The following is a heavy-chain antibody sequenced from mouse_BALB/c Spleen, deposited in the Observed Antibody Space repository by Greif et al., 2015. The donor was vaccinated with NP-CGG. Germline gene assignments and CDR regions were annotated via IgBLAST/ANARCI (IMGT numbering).Heavy chain of an antibody. J-gene: IGHJ4*01. CDR2: ISSGGSYA. CDR1: GFTFSSYA. V-gene: IGHV5-9-1*01. Sequence: EVKLMESGGGLVKPGGSLKLSCAASGFTFSSYAMSWVRQTPEKRLEWVATISSGGSYAYYPDSVKGRFTISRDDAKNTLYLQMSSLRSEDTAMYYCARRTTYAMDYWGQGTSVTVSS. CDR3: ARRTTYAMDY. D-gene: IGHD2-1*01.